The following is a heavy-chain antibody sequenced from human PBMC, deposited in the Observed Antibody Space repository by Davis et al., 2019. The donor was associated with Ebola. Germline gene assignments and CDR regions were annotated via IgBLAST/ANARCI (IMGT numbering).Heavy chain of an antibody. J-gene: IGHJ4*01. V-gene: IGHV1-3*01. CDR1: GYTFTNYG. CDR2: INAGNGNT. Sequence: AASVKVSCKASGYTFTNYGISWVRQAPGQRLEWMGWINAGNGNTKYSQKFQGRVTITRDTSASTAYMELSSLRSEDTAVYYCARDRLSNYDFWSGYFPAERGYYFDYWGQGTLVTVSS. D-gene: IGHD3-3*01. CDR3: ARDRLSNYDFWSGYFPAERGYYFDY.